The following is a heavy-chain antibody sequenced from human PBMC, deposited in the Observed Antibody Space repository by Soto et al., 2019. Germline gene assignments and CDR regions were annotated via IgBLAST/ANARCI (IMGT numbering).Heavy chain of an antibody. CDR2: ISAYNGYT. CDR3: ARDQPTGGEARPPGY. V-gene: IGHV1-18*04. D-gene: IGHD3-16*01. CDR1: GYAFTSYG. J-gene: IGHJ4*02. Sequence: ASVKVSCKASGYAFTSYGFSWVRQAPGQGPEWMGWISAYNGYTHYAQNLQGRVTMTTDTSTTTAYMELRSLRSDDTAVYYCARDQPTGGEARPPGYWGQGTLVTVSS.